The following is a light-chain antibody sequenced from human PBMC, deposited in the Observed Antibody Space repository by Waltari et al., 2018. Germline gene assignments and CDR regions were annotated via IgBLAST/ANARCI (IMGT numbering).Light chain of an antibody. Sequence: QSALTQPASVSGSPGQSITISCTGASSDVGGYNYVSWYQHHPGKAPKLMIYEVSKRPSGVSNRFSGSKSGNTASLTISGLQAEDEADYYCSSYTSSSTPYVFGTGTKVTVL. CDR2: EVS. CDR3: SSYTSSSTPYV. J-gene: IGLJ1*01. CDR1: SSDVGGYNY. V-gene: IGLV2-14*01.